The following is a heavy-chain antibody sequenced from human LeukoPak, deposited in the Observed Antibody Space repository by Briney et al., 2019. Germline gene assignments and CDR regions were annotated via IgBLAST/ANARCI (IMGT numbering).Heavy chain of an antibody. CDR3: ARSHATYDFWSGYYGGLDY. D-gene: IGHD3-3*01. V-gene: IGHV4-34*01. J-gene: IGHJ4*02. Sequence: SETLSLTCAVYGGSFSGYYWSWIRQPPGKGLEWIGEINDSGSTNYNPSFKSRVTISVDTSKNHFSLKLSSVTAADTAVYYCARSHATYDFWSGYYGGLDYWGQGTLVTVSS. CDR2: INDSGST. CDR1: GGSFSGYY.